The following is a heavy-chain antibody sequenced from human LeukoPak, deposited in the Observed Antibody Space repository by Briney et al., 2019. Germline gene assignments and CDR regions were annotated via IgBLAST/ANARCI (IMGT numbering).Heavy chain of an antibody. Sequence: GASVKVSCKASGYTFTGYYMHWVRQAPGQGLEWMGWINPNSGGTNYAQKFQGRVTMTRDTSISTAYMELSRLRSDDTAVYYCARDRRADYPYNWFDPWGQGTLVTVSS. CDR2: INPNSGGT. CDR3: ARDRRADYPYNWFDP. D-gene: IGHD4/OR15-4a*01. V-gene: IGHV1-2*02. CDR1: GYTFTGYY. J-gene: IGHJ5*02.